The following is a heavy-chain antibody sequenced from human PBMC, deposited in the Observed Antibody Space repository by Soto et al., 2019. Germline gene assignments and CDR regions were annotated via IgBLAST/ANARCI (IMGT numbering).Heavy chain of an antibody. V-gene: IGHV3-23*01. D-gene: IGHD1-26*01. CDR1: GFTFSSYA. CDR3: EKGPYSGTYARYFDY. CDR2: ISGSGGST. J-gene: IGHJ4*02. Sequence: GGSLRLSCAASGFTFSSYAMSWVRQAPGKGLEWVSAISGSGGSTYYADSVKGRFTISRDNSKNTLYLQMNSLRAEDTAVYYCEKGPYSGTYARYFDYWGQGTLVTVSS.